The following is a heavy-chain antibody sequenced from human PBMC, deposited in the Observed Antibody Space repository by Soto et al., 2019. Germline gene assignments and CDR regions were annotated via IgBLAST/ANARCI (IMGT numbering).Heavy chain of an antibody. CDR3: AKDDNYVWAY. V-gene: IGHV3-23*01. Sequence: PGGSLRLSCAASGFTFSSYAMSWVRQAPGKGLEWVSTTSGSGGSTYYADSVKGRLTISRDNSKNTLYLQMNSLRAEDTAVYYCAKDDNYVWAYWGQGTLVTVSS. CDR1: GFTFSSYA. CDR2: TSGSGGST. D-gene: IGHD3-16*01. J-gene: IGHJ4*02.